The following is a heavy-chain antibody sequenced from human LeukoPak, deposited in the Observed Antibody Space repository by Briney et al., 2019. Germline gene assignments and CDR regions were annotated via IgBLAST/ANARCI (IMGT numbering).Heavy chain of an antibody. V-gene: IGHV3-48*03. Sequence: PGGSLRLSCAASGFTFSSYEMNWVRQAPGKGLEWVSYISSSGSTIYYADSVKGRFTISRDNAKNSLYLQMNSLRAEDTAVYYCARESGRWLQMGGFDYWGRGTLVTVSS. CDR2: ISSSGSTI. D-gene: IGHD5-24*01. J-gene: IGHJ4*02. CDR3: ARESGRWLQMGGFDY. CDR1: GFTFSSYE.